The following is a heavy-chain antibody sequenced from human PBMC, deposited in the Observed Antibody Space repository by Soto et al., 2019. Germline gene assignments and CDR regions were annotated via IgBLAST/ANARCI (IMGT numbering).Heavy chain of an antibody. J-gene: IGHJ3*02. Sequence: SETLSLTCTVSGGSISSGGYYWSWIRQHPERGLEWIGYIYYTGNTYYNASLKSRVTISVDTSNNQFSLKLSSVTAADTAVYYCARVGISSSDAFDIWGQGTTVTVSS. CDR3: ARVGISSSDAFDI. D-gene: IGHD6-6*01. CDR2: IYYTGNT. CDR1: GGSISSGGYY. V-gene: IGHV4-31*03.